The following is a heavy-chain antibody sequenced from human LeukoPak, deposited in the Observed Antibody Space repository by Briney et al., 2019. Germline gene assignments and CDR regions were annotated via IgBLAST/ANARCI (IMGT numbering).Heavy chain of an antibody. CDR2: MNPNSGNT. Sequence: GASVKVSCKASGYTFTSYDINWVRQATGQGLEWMGWMNPNSGNTGYTQKFQGRVTMTRNTSISTAYMELSSLRSEDTAVYYCARVSMIYGSGSYYGYWGQGTLVTVSS. CDR3: ARVSMIYGSGSYYGY. D-gene: IGHD3-10*01. V-gene: IGHV1-8*01. CDR1: GYTFTSYD. J-gene: IGHJ4*02.